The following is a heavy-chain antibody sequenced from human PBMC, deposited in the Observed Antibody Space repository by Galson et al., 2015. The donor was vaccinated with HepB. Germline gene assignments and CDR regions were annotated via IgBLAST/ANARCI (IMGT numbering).Heavy chain of an antibody. CDR1: GFPFSNYA. D-gene: IGHD3-10*01. CDR2: ILHDAHNR. J-gene: IGHJ4*02. Sequence: SLRLSCAASGFPFSNYAMHWVRQTPGKGLEWMTVILHDAHNRYYADSVEGRFTVSRDNSKNTVYLQMNSLRPEDTAMYYCARRAGASGVFSLDYWGQGSLFTVSS. CDR3: ARRAGASGVFSLDY. V-gene: IGHV3-30*04.